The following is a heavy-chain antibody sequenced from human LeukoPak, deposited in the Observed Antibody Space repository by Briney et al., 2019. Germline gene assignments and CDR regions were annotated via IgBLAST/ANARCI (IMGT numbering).Heavy chain of an antibody. CDR1: GGSISSSSYY. D-gene: IGHD6-13*01. Sequence: SETLSLTCTVSGGSISSSSYYWGWIRQPPGEGLEWIGSIYYSGSTYYNPSLKSRVTIPVDTSKNQFSLKLSSVTAADTAVYYCARLTAYSSSWFFDYWGQGTLVTVSS. CDR2: IYYSGST. V-gene: IGHV4-39*01. J-gene: IGHJ4*02. CDR3: ARLTAYSSSWFFDY.